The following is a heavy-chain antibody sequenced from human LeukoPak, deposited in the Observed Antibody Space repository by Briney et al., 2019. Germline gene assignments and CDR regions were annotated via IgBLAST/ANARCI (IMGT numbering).Heavy chain of an antibody. J-gene: IGHJ4*02. CDR1: GGSISSYY. CDR3: ARRSDYSPFLDY. CDR2: IYYSGST. V-gene: IGHV4-59*08. D-gene: IGHD3-22*01. Sequence: SETLSLTCTVSGGSISSYYWSWIRQPPGKGLEWIGYIYYSGSTNYNPSLKSRVTFSVDTSKNHFSLKLTSVTAADTAVYYCARRSDYSPFLDYWGQGILVPVSS.